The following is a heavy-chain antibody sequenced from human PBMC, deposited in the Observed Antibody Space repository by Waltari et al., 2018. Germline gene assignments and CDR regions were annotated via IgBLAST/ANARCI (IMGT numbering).Heavy chain of an antibody. D-gene: IGHD6-13*01. J-gene: IGHJ4*02. CDR3: ARGRGTLGQLLVTY. V-gene: IGHV1-46*01. Sequence: QVQLVQSGAEVERPGASVRISRKASGYTFPTYYVHWLRQAPGRGFEWLGIIDPDGGGTTYAPKFRDRLSLTRDTSTSVLYMALDNLNSDDSAIYFCARGRGTLGQLLVTYWGQGTQVLVSS. CDR2: IDPDGGGT. CDR1: GYTFPTYY.